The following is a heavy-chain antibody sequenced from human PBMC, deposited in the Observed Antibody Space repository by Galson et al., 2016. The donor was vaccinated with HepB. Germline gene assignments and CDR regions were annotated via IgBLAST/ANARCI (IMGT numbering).Heavy chain of an antibody. Sequence: PALVKPTQTLTLTCTFSGFSLRTSGGGVGWIRQPPGKALVWLALIYWTDDKRYSPPLKSRLTVTKDTPKNQVVLTITNVDPVDTGTYFCAHSLYGDYSGGWYFDVWGRGTLVTVSS. CDR3: AHSLYGDYSGGWYFDV. J-gene: IGHJ2*01. D-gene: IGHD4-17*01. V-gene: IGHV2-5*01. CDR2: IYWTDDK. CDR1: GFSLRTSGGG.